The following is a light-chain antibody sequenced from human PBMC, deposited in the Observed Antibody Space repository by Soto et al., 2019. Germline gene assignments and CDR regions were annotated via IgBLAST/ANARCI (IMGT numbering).Light chain of an antibody. CDR2: EVS. Sequence: QSALTQPASVSGSPGQSITISCTGTSSDVGGYNYVSWYQQHPGKAPKLMIYEVSNRPSGVSNRFSDSKSGNTASLTISGLQAEDEADYYCSSYTSSSTLVVFGGGTKLTFL. CDR3: SSYTSSSTLVV. J-gene: IGLJ2*01. V-gene: IGLV2-14*01. CDR1: SSDVGGYNY.